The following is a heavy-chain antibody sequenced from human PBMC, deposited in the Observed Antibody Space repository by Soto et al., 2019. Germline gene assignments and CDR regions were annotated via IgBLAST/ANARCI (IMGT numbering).Heavy chain of an antibody. D-gene: IGHD6-19*01. CDR2: IYYSGST. Sequence: QVQLQESGPGLVKPSETLSLTCTVSGGSISRYYWSWIRQPPGKGLEWIGYIYYSGSTNYNPSLKSRVSISVDTSKNQCSRKLSSVTAADTAVYYCARERRYSSGYNWFDPWGQGTLVTVSS. CDR3: ARERRYSSGYNWFDP. J-gene: IGHJ5*02. V-gene: IGHV4-59*01. CDR1: GGSISRYY.